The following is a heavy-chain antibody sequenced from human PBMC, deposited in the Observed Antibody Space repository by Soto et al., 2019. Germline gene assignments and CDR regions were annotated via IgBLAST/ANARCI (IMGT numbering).Heavy chain of an antibody. J-gene: IGHJ6*02. D-gene: IGHD2-2*01. CDR2: INHSGST. CDR3: ARGGPGLYQLLRLYYFYFGMDV. CDR1: GVSFSGYY. V-gene: IGHV4-34*01. Sequence: PSETLSLTCAVYGVSFSGYYWSWIRQPPGKGLKWIGEINHSGSTNYNPPLKSRVTISVDTSKNQFSLKLSSVTAADTAVYYCARGGPGLYQLLRLYYFYFGMDVWGQGTTVTVSS.